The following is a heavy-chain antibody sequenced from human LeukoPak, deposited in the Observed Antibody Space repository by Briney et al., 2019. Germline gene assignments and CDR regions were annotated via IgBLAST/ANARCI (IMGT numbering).Heavy chain of an antibody. J-gene: IGHJ6*03. CDR1: GFTFSSYA. D-gene: IGHD6-13*01. CDR2: ISGSGGST. V-gene: IGHV3-23*01. CDR3: AKDLGRVEERQQRTYYYYYYYMDV. Sequence: GGSLRLSCAASGFTFSSYAMSWVRQAPGKGLEWVSAISGSGGSTYYADSVKGRFTISRDNSKNTLYLQMNSLRAEDTAVYYCAKDLGRVEERQQRTYYYYYYYMDVWGKGTTVTISS.